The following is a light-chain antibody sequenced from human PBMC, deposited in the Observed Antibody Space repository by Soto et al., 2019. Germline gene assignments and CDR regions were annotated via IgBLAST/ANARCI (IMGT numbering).Light chain of an antibody. CDR2: DAS. Sequence: VLAQSPGTLSLSPGERAPLSWRASQSVSSSFLAYYQQKPREAPRLLLYDASNSATGTPARFSGSWSGTNFTLTNSSLVPEDFAVYYCQQRSNWPPITFGQGTRLEIK. J-gene: IGKJ5*01. CDR1: QSVSSSF. V-gene: IGKV3-11*01. CDR3: QQRSNWPPIT.